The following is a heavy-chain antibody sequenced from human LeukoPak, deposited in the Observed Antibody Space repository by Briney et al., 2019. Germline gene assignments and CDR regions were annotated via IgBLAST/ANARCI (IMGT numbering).Heavy chain of an antibody. V-gene: IGHV3-11*06. CDR1: GFTFSDYY. Sequence: GGSLRLSCAASGFTFSDYYMSWIRQAPGKGLEWVSYISGSSSYTNYADSVKGRFTISRDNAKNSLYLQMNSLRAEDTAVYYCARPRGGAYASAFDIWGQGTMVTVSS. CDR2: ISGSSSYT. D-gene: IGHD1-26*01. CDR3: ARPRGGAYASAFDI. J-gene: IGHJ3*02.